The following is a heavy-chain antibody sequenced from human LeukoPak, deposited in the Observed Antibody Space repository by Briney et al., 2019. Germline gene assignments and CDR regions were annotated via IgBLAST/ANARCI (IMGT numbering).Heavy chain of an antibody. J-gene: IGHJ3*02. CDR2: INPSGGST. D-gene: IGHD3-22*01. CDR1: GYTFTSYY. CDR3: ARDPYDSSGYYFVAFDI. V-gene: IGHV1-46*01. Sequence: ASVKVSCKASGYTFTSYYMHWVRQAPGQGLEWMGIINPSGGSTSYAQKFQGRVTMTRDTSISTAYMELSRLRSDDTAVYYCARDPYDSSGYYFVAFDIWGQGTMVTVSS.